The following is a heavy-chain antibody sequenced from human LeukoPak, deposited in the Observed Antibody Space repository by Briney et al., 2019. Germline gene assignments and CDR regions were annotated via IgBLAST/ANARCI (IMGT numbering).Heavy chain of an antibody. CDR2: IRDSGEA. CDR1: GFRFSDYY. CDR3: ARDRAALQDWVEFDP. Sequence: GGSLRLSCAVSGFRFSDYYMSWVRQAPGKGLEWVGLIRDSGEAFYADFVRGRFAISRDESENTLYLQMNSLRVEDTAVYFCARDRAALQDWVEFDPWGQGTPVIVSS. D-gene: IGHD3/OR15-3a*01. V-gene: IGHV3-66*03. J-gene: IGHJ5*02.